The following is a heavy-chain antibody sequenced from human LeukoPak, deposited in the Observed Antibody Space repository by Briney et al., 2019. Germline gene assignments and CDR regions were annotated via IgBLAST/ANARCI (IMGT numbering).Heavy chain of an antibody. CDR1: GGSFSGYY. J-gene: IGHJ6*02. CDR2: INHSGST. Sequence: SETLSLTCAVYGGSFSGYYWSWIRQPPGKGLEWIGEINHSGSTNYNPSLQSRVTIPVDTSKNQFSLKLSSVTAADTAVYYCASLRQGLRVYYYYGMDVWGQGTTVTVSS. D-gene: IGHD6-25*01. V-gene: IGHV4-34*01. CDR3: ASLRQGLRVYYYYGMDV.